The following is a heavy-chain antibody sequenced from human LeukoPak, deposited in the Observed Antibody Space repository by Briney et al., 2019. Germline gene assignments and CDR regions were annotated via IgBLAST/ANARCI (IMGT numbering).Heavy chain of an antibody. J-gene: IGHJ4*02. CDR2: IYYSGST. Sequence: SETLSLTCTVSGGSISSYYWSWIRQPPGKGLEWIGYIYYSGSTNYNPSLKSRVTISVDTSKNQFSLKLSSVTAADTAVYYCASNYYGSGSLFDYWGQGTLATVSS. V-gene: IGHV4-59*01. CDR1: GGSISSYY. D-gene: IGHD3-10*01. CDR3: ASNYYGSGSLFDY.